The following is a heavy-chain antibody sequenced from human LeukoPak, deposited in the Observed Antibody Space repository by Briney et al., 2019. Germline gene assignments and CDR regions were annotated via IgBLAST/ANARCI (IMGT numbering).Heavy chain of an antibody. V-gene: IGHV3-21*01. CDR1: GFTFSSYS. CDR3: ARGALAAAGTWFDP. Sequence: GSLRLSCAASGFTFSSYSTNWVRQAPGKGLEWVSSISSSSSYIYYADSVKGRFTISRDNAKNSLYLQMNSLRAEDTAVYYCARGALAAAGTWFDPWGQGTLVTVSS. CDR2: ISSSSSYI. J-gene: IGHJ5*02. D-gene: IGHD6-13*01.